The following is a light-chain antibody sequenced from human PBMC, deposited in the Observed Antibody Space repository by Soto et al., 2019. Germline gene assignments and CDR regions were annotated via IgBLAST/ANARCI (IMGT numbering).Light chain of an antibody. Sequence: DIVMTQSPDSLAVSLGERATMNCKSSQSVLYSSNNKNYLAWYQQKPGQPPKLLIYWASTRESGVPDRFSGSGSGTDFTLTISSLQAEDVAVYYCQQYHSTPLTFGGGTKVEI. CDR1: QSVLYSSNNKNY. CDR2: WAS. J-gene: IGKJ4*01. V-gene: IGKV4-1*01. CDR3: QQYHSTPLT.